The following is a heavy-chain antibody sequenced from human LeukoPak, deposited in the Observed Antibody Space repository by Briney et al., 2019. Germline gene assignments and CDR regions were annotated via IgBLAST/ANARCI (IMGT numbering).Heavy chain of an antibody. J-gene: IGHJ4*02. CDR1: GGSISSSSYY. V-gene: IGHV4-61*05. CDR2: IYYSGST. CDR3: ARVARTTMDLYFDY. Sequence: PSETLSLTCTVSGGSISSSSYYWGWIRQPPGKGLEWIGYIYYSGSTNYNPSLKSRVTISVDTSKNQFSLKLSSVTAADTAVYYCARVARTTMDLYFDYWGQGTLVTVSS. D-gene: IGHD5-18*01.